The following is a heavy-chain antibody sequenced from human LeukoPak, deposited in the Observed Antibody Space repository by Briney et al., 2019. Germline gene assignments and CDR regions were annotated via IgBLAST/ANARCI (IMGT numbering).Heavy chain of an antibody. CDR2: IYYSGST. CDR1: GGSISSSSYY. J-gene: IGHJ3*02. CDR3: ARPSIVGATRGAFDI. D-gene: IGHD1-26*01. V-gene: IGHV4-39*01. Sequence: SETLSLTCTVSGGSISSSSYYWGWIRQPPGKGLEWIGRIYYSGSTYYNPSLKSRVTISVDTSKNQFSLKLSSVTAADTAVYYYARPSIVGATRGAFDIWGQGTMVTVSS.